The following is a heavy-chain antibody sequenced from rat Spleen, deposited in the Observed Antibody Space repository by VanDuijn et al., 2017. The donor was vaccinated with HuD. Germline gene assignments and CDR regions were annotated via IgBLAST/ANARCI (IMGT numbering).Heavy chain of an antibody. Sequence: EVQLVESGGGQVQPGRSLKLSCVASGFTFNNYWMTWIRQAPGKGLEWVASITNAAGKVYYPDSVKGRFTISRDNAKSTLYLQMDSLRSEDTATYYCATDVHYGYTYGDYWGQGVMVTVSS. V-gene: IGHV5-31*01. CDR2: ITNAAGKV. D-gene: IGHD1-9*01. CDR1: GFTFNNYW. CDR3: ATDVHYGYTYGDY. J-gene: IGHJ2*01.